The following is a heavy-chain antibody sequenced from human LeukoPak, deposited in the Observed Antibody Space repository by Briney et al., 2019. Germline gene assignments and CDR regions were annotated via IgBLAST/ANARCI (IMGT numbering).Heavy chain of an antibody. D-gene: IGHD3-22*01. Sequence: ASVTVSCKASGYTFTSYYMHWVRQAPGQGLEWMGIINPSAGSTSCAQKFQGRVTMTRDTSTTTVYMELSSLRSEDTAVYYCARGDYYDSSGYSHTDYWGQGTLVSVSS. CDR1: GYTFTSYY. CDR3: ARGDYYDSSGYSHTDY. CDR2: INPSAGST. V-gene: IGHV1-46*01. J-gene: IGHJ4*02.